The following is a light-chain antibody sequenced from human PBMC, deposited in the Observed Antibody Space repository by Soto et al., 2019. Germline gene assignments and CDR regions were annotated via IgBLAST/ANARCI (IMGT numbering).Light chain of an antibody. J-gene: IGLJ2*01. V-gene: IGLV2-8*01. Sequence: QSVLTQPPSASGSPGQSVHISCTGTSSDVGGYNYVSWYQQHPGKAPKLMIYEVSKRPSGVPDRFSGSKSGNTASLTVSGLQAEDEADYYCSSYAGSNNLVFGGGTKLTVL. CDR2: EVS. CDR3: SSYAGSNNLV. CDR1: SSDVGGYNY.